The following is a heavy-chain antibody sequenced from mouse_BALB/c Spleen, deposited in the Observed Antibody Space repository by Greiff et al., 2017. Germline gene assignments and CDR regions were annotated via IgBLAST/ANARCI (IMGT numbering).Heavy chain of an antibody. CDR2: ILPGSGST. D-gene: IGHD1-2*01. Sequence: QVQLQQSGAELMKPGASVKISCKATGYTFSSYWIEWVKQRPGHGLEWIGEILPGSGSTNYNEKFKGKATFTADTSSNTAYMQLSSLTSEDSAVYYCARFHYYGLYAMDYWGQGTSVTVSA. CDR3: ARFHYYGLYAMDY. J-gene: IGHJ4*01. V-gene: IGHV1-9*01. CDR1: GYTFSSYW.